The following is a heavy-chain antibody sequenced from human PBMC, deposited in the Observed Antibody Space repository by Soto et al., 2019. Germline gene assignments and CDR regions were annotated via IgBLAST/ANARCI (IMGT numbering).Heavy chain of an antibody. V-gene: IGHV1-69*02. CDR3: ASRYDSSDY. CDR2: IIPILAIA. D-gene: IGHD3-22*01. Sequence: QVQLVQSGAEVKKPGSSVKVSCKASGGTFSSYTISWVRQAPGPGLEWMGRIIPILAIANYAQKSQGRVTITADKSMSTAYMELSSLRSEDTAVYYCASRYDSSDYWGQGTLVTVSS. CDR1: GGTFSSYT. J-gene: IGHJ4*02.